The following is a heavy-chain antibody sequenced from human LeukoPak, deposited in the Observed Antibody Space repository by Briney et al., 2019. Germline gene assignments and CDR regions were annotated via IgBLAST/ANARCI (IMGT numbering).Heavy chain of an antibody. V-gene: IGHV1-3*01. Sequence: GASVKVSCKASGYTFTSYAIHWVRQAPGQRLEWMGWINAGNGNTKYSQKLQDRVTITRDTSASTAYMELSSLRSEDTAVYYCAREAAAAGSSLDYWGQGALVTVSS. CDR1: GYTFTSYA. D-gene: IGHD6-13*01. CDR3: AREAAAAGSSLDY. J-gene: IGHJ4*02. CDR2: INAGNGNT.